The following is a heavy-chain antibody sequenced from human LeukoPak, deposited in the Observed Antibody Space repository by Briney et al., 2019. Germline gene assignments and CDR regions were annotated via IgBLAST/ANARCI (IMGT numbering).Heavy chain of an antibody. CDR1: GFTFSSYS. CDR3: ARDRSARAPYMDV. V-gene: IGHV3-20*04. CDR2: INWNGGST. D-gene: IGHD1-26*01. Sequence: GGSLRLSCAASGFTFSSYSMNWVRQAPGKGLEWVSGINWNGGSTGYADSVKGRFTISRDNAKNSLYLQINSLRAEDTALYYCARDRSARAPYMDVWGKGTTVTVSS. J-gene: IGHJ6*03.